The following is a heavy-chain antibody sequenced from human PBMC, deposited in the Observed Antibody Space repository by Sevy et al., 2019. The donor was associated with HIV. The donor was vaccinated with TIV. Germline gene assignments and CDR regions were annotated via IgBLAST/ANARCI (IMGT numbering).Heavy chain of an antibody. D-gene: IGHD3-22*01. CDR2: ISDDGNNK. CDR3: ASHYYDSTGYSFPLEY. V-gene: IGHV3-30*04. Sequence: GGSLRLSCTAFGFTFSTYAMYWVRQAPGKGLEWVAVISDDGNNKDYADSVKGRFTISRDNSKNTLYLQMNSLRADDTAVYYCASHYYDSTGYSFPLEYWGQGTRVTVSS. J-gene: IGHJ4*02. CDR1: GFTFSTYA.